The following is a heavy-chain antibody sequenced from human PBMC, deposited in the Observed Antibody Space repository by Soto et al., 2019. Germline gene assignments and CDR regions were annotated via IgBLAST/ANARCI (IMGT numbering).Heavy chain of an antibody. V-gene: IGHV5-10-1*01. CDR2: IDPSDSYT. D-gene: IGHD2-15*01. CDR1: GYSFTSYW. Sequence: GESLKISCKGSGYSFTSYWISWVRQMPGKGLEWMGRIDPSDSYTNYSPSFQGHVTISADKSISTAYLQWSSLKASDTAMYYCAREXVVAASQANYYYYGMDVWGQGTTVTVSS. J-gene: IGHJ6*02. CDR3: AREXVVAASQANYYYYGMDV.